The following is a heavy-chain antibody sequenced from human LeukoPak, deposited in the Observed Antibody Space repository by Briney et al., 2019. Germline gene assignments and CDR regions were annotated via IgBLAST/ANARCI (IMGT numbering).Heavy chain of an antibody. D-gene: IGHD6-6*01. CDR1: GYSISSGYY. V-gene: IGHV4-38-2*02. J-gene: IGHJ4*02. CDR3: ARHVGSSSEDYFDY. CDR2: IYHSGSI. Sequence: SETLSLTCSVSGYSISSGYYWGWIWQPPGKGLEWIGGIYHSGSIDYNPSLKSRVTISVDTSKNQFSLKLSSVTAADTAVYYCARHVGSSSEDYFDYWGQGTLVTVSS.